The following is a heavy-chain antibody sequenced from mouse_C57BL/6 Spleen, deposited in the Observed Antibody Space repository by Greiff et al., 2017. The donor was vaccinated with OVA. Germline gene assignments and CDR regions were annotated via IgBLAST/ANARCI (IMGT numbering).Heavy chain of an antibody. CDR1: GFTFSSYA. CDR3: ARDPYYYGSSYNYAMDY. Sequence: DVKLVESGGGLVKPGGSLKLSCAASGFTFSSYAMSWVRQTPEKRLEWVATISDGGSYTYYPDNVKGRFTISRDNAKNNLYLQMSHLKSEVTAMYYCARDPYYYGSSYNYAMDYWGQGTSVTVSS. D-gene: IGHD1-1*01. J-gene: IGHJ4*01. CDR2: ISDGGSYT. V-gene: IGHV5-4*01.